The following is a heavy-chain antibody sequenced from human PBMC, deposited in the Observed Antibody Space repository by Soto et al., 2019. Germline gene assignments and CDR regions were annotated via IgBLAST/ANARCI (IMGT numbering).Heavy chain of an antibody. Sequence: PSETLSLTCTVSGGSISSGDYYWSLIPQPPGKGLEWIAYIHYSGSTYYKPSLKSRATLSVDTSKNQFSLKLSYVTAADTAVYYCARSRYSGSYFFDYWGQGILVTVS. CDR1: GGSISSGDYY. D-gene: IGHD1-26*01. CDR3: ARSRYSGSYFFDY. J-gene: IGHJ4*02. CDR2: IHYSGST. V-gene: IGHV4-30-4*01.